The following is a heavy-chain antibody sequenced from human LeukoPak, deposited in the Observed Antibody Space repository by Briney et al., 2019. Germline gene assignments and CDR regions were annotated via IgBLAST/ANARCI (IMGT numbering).Heavy chain of an antibody. Sequence: GGSLRLSCAASGFTFSNAWMNWVRQAPGKGLEWVGRTKSKTDGGTTDYAVPVKGRFTISRDDSKNTLYLQMNSLRVEDTAVYYCAQARGSDWYLLYWGPGTLVTVSS. CDR3: AQARGSDWYLLY. CDR1: GFTFSNAW. CDR2: TKSKTDGGTT. D-gene: IGHD6-19*01. V-gene: IGHV3-15*07. J-gene: IGHJ4*02.